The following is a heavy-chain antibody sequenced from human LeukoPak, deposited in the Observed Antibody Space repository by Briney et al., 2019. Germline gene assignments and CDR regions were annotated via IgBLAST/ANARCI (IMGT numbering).Heavy chain of an antibody. D-gene: IGHD3-16*01. J-gene: IGHJ4*02. V-gene: IGHV3-23*01. Sequence: GGSLRLSCAASGFTFSSYAMSWVRQAPGKGLEWVSGISGSGGSTSYADSVKGRFAISRDNSENTLYLQLNSLRAEDTAVYYCAKGGWGTVLDYWGQGTLVTVSP. CDR1: GFTFSSYA. CDR2: ISGSGGST. CDR3: AKGGWGTVLDY.